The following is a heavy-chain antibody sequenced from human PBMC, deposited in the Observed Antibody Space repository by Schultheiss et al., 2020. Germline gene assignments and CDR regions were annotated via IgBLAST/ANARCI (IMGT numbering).Heavy chain of an antibody. CDR3: ARDTMRSYGSGSYYGMDV. D-gene: IGHD3-10*01. Sequence: GGSLRLSCAASGFTFSSYAMSWVRQAPGKGLEWVSAISGSGGSTSYAQKFQGRVTMTRDTSTSTVYMELSSLRYEDTAVYYCARDTMRSYGSGSYYGMDVWGQGTTVTVSS. CDR2: ISGSGGST. CDR1: GFTFSSYA. J-gene: IGHJ6*02. V-gene: IGHV3-23*01.